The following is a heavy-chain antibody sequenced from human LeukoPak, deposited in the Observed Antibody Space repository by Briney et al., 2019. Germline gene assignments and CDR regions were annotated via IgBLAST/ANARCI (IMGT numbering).Heavy chain of an antibody. CDR3: ARGQSITGTLRPDAFDI. J-gene: IGHJ3*02. CDR2: ISSSSSYI. Sequence: GGSLRLSCAASGFTFSSYSMNWVRQAPGKGLEWVSSISSSSSYIYYADSVKGRFTISRDNAKNSLYLQMNSLRAEDTAVYYCARGQSITGTLRPDAFDIWGQGTMVTVSS. D-gene: IGHD1-20*01. CDR1: GFTFSSYS. V-gene: IGHV3-21*01.